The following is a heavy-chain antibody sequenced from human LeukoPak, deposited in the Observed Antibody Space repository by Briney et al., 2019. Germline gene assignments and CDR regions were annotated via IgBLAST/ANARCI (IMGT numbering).Heavy chain of an antibody. CDR3: AVNLGYCSSTSCYWDY. D-gene: IGHD2-2*01. Sequence: GESLKISCKGSGYSFTSYWIGWVRQMPGKGLEWMGIIHPGDSDTRYSPSFQGQVTISADKSISTAYLQWSSLKASDTAMYYCAVNLGYCSSTSCYWDYWGQGTLVTVSS. CDR2: IHPGDSDT. CDR1: GYSFTSYW. J-gene: IGHJ4*02. V-gene: IGHV5-51*01.